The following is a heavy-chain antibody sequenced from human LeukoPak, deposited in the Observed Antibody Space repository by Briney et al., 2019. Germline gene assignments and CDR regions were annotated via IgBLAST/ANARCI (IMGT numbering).Heavy chain of an antibody. V-gene: IGHV1-69*06. J-gene: IGHJ6*04. CDR3: ARASGSRDYYGMDV. CDR2: IIPIFGTA. D-gene: IGHD3-10*01. Sequence: ASVNVSCKASGGTFSSYAICWVRQAPGQGLEWMGGIIPIFGTANYAQKFQGRVTINGDKSTSTAYMELSSLRSEDTAVYYCARASGSRDYYGMDVWGKGPTVTVSS. CDR1: GGTFSSYA.